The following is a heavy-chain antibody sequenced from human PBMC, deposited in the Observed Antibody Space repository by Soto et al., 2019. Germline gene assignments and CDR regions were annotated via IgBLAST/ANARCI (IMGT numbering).Heavy chain of an antibody. Sequence: PSETLSLTCTVSGGSISSYYWSWIRQPPGKGLEWIGYIYYSGSTNYNPSLKSRVTISVDTSKNQFSLKLSSVTAADTAVYYCASSFPPFEMVRGVIFDYWGQGTLVTVSS. J-gene: IGHJ4*02. CDR1: GGSISSYY. D-gene: IGHD3-10*01. CDR2: IYYSGST. CDR3: ASSFPPFEMVRGVIFDY. V-gene: IGHV4-59*01.